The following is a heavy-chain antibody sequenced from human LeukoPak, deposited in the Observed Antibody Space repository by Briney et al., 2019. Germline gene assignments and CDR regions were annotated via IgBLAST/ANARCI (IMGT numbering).Heavy chain of an antibody. CDR1: GGSISSYY. J-gene: IGHJ3*02. CDR3: ARHGSSSWNDAFGI. CDR2: IYASGST. D-gene: IGHD6-13*01. Sequence: PSETLSLTCTVSGGSISSYYWSWIRQPAGKGLEWIGRIYASGSTNYNPSLKSRVTISVDTSKNQFSLKLSSVTAADTAVYYCARHGSSSWNDAFGIWGQGTMVTVSS. V-gene: IGHV4-4*07.